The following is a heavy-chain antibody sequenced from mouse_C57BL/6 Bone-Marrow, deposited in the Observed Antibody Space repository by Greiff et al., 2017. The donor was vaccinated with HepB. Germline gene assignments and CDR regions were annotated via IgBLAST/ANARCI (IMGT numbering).Heavy chain of an antibody. D-gene: IGHD1-1*01. Sequence: VKLMESGPGLVQPSQSLSITCTVSGFSLPSYGLHWVRQSPGKGLEWLGVIWSGGSTDYNAAFISRLSISKDNSKGQVVFKMNSLQADDTAIYYWARKGTTVVAYWYFDVWGTGTTVTVSS. V-gene: IGHV2-2*01. J-gene: IGHJ1*03. CDR3: ARKGTTVVAYWYFDV. CDR1: GFSLPSYG. CDR2: IWSGGST.